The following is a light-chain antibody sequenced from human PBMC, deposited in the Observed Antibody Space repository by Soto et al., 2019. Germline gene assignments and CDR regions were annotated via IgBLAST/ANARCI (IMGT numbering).Light chain of an antibody. CDR2: WAS. CDR3: QQYINSWT. V-gene: IGKV4-1*01. CDR1: QNTGNY. J-gene: IGKJ1*01. Sequence: VVTQSPDSLAVSLGERATINCKSNQNTGNYLAWYQQKPGQPPKLLIDWASTRASGVPDRFSGSGSGTDFTLTSSSLQAEDVAVYYCQQYINSWTFGQGTKVDIK.